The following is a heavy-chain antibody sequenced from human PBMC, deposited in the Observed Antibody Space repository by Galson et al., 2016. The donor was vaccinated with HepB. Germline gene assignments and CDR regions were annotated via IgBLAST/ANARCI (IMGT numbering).Heavy chain of an antibody. J-gene: IGHJ4*02. Sequence: SLRLSCAASGFAFSSFDMHWVRQAPGKGLEWVAVILYDRGDKYYADSVKGRFTISRDNSKKMLYLQMNSLRAADTAVYYCARVQPYYYDSSGSIDYWGQGTLVTVSS. CDR1: GFAFSSFD. V-gene: IGHV3-30*04. D-gene: IGHD3-22*01. CDR3: ARVQPYYYDSSGSIDY. CDR2: ILYDRGDK.